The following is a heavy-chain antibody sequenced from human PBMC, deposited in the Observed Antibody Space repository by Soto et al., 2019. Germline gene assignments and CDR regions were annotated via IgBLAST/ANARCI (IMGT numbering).Heavy chain of an antibody. Sequence: PGGSLRLSCVASTFTSTDYAMSWVRQAPGEGLEWVSGISGSGGTTYYAESVKGRFSISRDNPKNTLYLHLNNLRVEDTAIYYCATISDRGIAAALDSWGQGTLVTVSS. CDR2: ISGSGGTT. CDR1: TFTSTDYA. D-gene: IGHD6-13*01. V-gene: IGHV3-23*01. CDR3: ATISDRGIAAALDS. J-gene: IGHJ4*02.